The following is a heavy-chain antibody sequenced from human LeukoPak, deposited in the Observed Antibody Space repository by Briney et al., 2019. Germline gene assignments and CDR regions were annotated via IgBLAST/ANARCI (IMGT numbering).Heavy chain of an antibody. CDR2: ISYDGSNK. J-gene: IGHJ4*02. CDR1: GFTFSSYG. V-gene: IGHV3-30*03. CDR3: ARVLEVATITDAFDY. Sequence: GGSLRLSCAASGFTFSSYGMHWVRQAPGKGLEWVAVISYDGSNKYYADSVKGRFTISRDNSKNTLYLQMNSLRAEDTAVYYCARVLEVATITDAFDYWGQGTLVTVSS. D-gene: IGHD5-12*01.